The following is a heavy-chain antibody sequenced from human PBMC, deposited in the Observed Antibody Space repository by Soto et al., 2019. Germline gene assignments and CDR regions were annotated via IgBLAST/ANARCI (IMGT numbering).Heavy chain of an antibody. CDR1: GFTFSSYD. Sequence: GGCLRLSCAASGFTFSSYDMHWVRQATGKGLEWVSAIGTAGDTYYPGSVKGRFTISRENAKNSLYLQMNSLRAGDTAVYYCARAQRGYYDSRVYAFAYGGQGTLVPVSS. V-gene: IGHV3-13*01. J-gene: IGHJ4*02. CDR3: ARAQRGYYDSRVYAFAY. CDR2: IGTAGDT. D-gene: IGHD3-22*01.